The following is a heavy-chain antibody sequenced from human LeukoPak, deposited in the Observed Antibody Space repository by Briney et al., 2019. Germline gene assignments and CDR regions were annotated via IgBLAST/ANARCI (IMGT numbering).Heavy chain of an antibody. D-gene: IGHD4-17*01. CDR1: GGSLSAYY. CDR3: ARDYGDYVHYYMDV. Sequence: SETLSLTCAVYGGSLSAYYWSWIRQPPGKGLEWIGEINHSGSTNYNPSLKSRVTISVDTSKNQFSLKLTPVTAADTAVYYCARDYGDYVHYYMDVWGKGTTVTVSS. CDR2: INHSGST. V-gene: IGHV4-34*01. J-gene: IGHJ6*03.